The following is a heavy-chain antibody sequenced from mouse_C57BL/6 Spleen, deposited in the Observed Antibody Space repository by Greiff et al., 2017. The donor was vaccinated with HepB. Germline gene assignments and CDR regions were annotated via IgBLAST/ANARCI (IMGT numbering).Heavy chain of an antibody. V-gene: IGHV4-1*01. Sequence: EVQVVESGGGLVQPGGSLKLSCAASGIDFSRYWMSWVRRAPGKGLEWIGEINPDSSTINYAPSLKDKFIISRDNAKNTLYLQMSKVRSEDTALYYCARGGNYYGSSYDYAMDYWGQGTSVTVSS. CDR1: GIDFSRYW. J-gene: IGHJ4*01. CDR2: INPDSSTI. D-gene: IGHD1-1*01. CDR3: ARGGNYYGSSYDYAMDY.